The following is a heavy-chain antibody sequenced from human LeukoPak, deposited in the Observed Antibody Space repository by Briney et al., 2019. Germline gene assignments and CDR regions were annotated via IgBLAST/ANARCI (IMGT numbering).Heavy chain of an antibody. D-gene: IGHD3-22*01. CDR2: INHSGST. CDR1: GGSFSGYY. CDR3: ARAYYDSSGYPDSLDY. V-gene: IGHV4-34*01. J-gene: IGHJ4*02. Sequence: SETLSLTCAVYGGSFSGYYWSWIRQPPGKGLEWIGEINHSGSTNYNPSLKSRVTISVGTSKNQFSLKLSSVTAADTAVYYCARAYYDSSGYPDSLDYWGQGTLVTVSS.